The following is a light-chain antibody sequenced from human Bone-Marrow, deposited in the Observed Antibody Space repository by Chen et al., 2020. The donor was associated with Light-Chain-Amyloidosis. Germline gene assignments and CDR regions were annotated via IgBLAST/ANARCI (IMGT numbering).Light chain of an antibody. Sequence: QSALTQPPSASGSPGQSVTISCTGTSSDVGGYNYVSWYQQHPGKAPKLMIYEVSKRPSGVPDRFSGSKSAITASLTVSGLQAEDEADYDCSSYTGGNSPYVFGTGTKVTVL. CDR3: SSYTGGNSPYV. CDR2: EVS. CDR1: SSDVGGYNY. V-gene: IGLV2-8*01. J-gene: IGLJ1*01.